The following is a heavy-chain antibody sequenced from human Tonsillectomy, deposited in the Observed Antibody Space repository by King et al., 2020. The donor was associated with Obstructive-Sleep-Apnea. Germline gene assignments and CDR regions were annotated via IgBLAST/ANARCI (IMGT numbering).Heavy chain of an antibody. J-gene: IGHJ4*02. CDR2: IYWDDDK. V-gene: IGHV2-5*02. Sequence: TLKESGPTLVKPTQTLTLTFTFSGFSLSTSGVGVGWIRQPPGKALEWLALIYWDDDKLYSPSLKSRLHITKDTSKNQVALTMTNMDPVDTATYYCAHRRGWTYYFDYWGQGTLVTVSS. D-gene: IGHD3/OR15-3a*01. CDR3: AHRRGWTYYFDY. CDR1: GFSLSTSGVG.